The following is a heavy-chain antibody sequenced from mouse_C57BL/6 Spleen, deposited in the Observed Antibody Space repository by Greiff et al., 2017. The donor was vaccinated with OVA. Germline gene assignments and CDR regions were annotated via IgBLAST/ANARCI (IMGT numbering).Heavy chain of an antibody. J-gene: IGHJ4*01. Sequence: QVQLQQSGPELVKPGASVKISCKASGYAFSSSWMNWVKQRPGKGLEWIGRIYPGDGDTNYNGKFKGKATLTAHKSSSTAYMQLSSLTSEDSAVYFCARYSMGAMDYWGQGTSVTVSS. CDR1: GYAFSSSW. CDR3: ARYSMGAMDY. CDR2: IYPGDGDT. V-gene: IGHV1-82*01.